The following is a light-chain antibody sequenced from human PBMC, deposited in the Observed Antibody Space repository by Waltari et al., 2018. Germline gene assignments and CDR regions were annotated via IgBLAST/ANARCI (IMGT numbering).Light chain of an antibody. CDR3: QQHDTYIT. CDR2: GAS. Sequence: DIQMTQSPSTLSASVGDRVTITCRASQNINNWLAWYQVKPGKAPSLLIDGASSLETGVPPRFSGSRSGTEFALTITRLQPADFATYYGQQHDTYITFGQGTRLEIK. V-gene: IGKV1-5*03. CDR1: QNINNW. J-gene: IGKJ5*01.